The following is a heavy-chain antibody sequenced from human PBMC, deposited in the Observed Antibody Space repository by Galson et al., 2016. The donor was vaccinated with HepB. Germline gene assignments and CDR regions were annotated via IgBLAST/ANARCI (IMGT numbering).Heavy chain of an antibody. CDR2: IGASGYGA. Sequence: SLRLSCAASGFTFNTCSMTWVRQAPGKGLEWVSAIGASGYGAYYADSVKGRFTISRDNSYNTLYLQINSLRADDTAVYYCARDLDYWGQGTLVTVSS. V-gene: IGHV3-23*01. J-gene: IGHJ4*02. CDR3: ARDLDY. CDR1: GFTFNTCS.